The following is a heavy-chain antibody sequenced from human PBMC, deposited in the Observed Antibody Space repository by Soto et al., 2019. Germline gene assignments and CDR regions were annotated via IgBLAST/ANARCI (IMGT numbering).Heavy chain of an antibody. CDR1: GFTVSSNY. Sequence: EVQLVESGGGLIQPGGSLRLSCAASGFTVSSNYMSWVRQAPGKGLEWVSVIYSGGSTYYADSVKGRFTISRDNSKNTLYLQMNSLRAEDTAVYYCARRGPGLSKSYGTDVWGQGTTVTVSS. V-gene: IGHV3-53*01. CDR2: IYSGGST. D-gene: IGHD3-16*02. CDR3: ARRGPGLSKSYGTDV. J-gene: IGHJ6*02.